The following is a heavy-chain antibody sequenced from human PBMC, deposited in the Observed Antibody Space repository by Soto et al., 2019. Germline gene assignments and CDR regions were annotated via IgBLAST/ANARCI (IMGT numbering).Heavy chain of an antibody. Sequence: PSETLSLTCTVSGGSISSGDYYWSWIRQPPGKGLEWIGYIYYSGSTYYNPSLKSRVTISVDTSKNQFSLKLSSVTAADTAVYYCARAGVGSLWFYWGQGTLVTVSS. CDR2: IYYSGST. CDR1: GGSISSGDYY. V-gene: IGHV4-30-4*01. J-gene: IGHJ4*02. D-gene: IGHD3-9*01. CDR3: ARAGVGSLWFY.